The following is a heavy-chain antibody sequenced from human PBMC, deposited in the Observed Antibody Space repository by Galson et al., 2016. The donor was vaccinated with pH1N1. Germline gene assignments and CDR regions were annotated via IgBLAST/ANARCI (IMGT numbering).Heavy chain of an antibody. CDR2: ISHSGST. Sequence: SETLSLTCAVYGRSFSGYYWSWIRQPPGKGLEWIGEISHSGSTNYNPSLKSRVTISVDPSKSQFSLRLSSVTAADTAVYYGARPRRAIFGVVISGDAFDIWGQGTMVTVSS. V-gene: IGHV4-34*01. J-gene: IGHJ3*02. D-gene: IGHD3-3*01. CDR3: ARPRRAIFGVVISGDAFDI. CDR1: GRSFSGYY.